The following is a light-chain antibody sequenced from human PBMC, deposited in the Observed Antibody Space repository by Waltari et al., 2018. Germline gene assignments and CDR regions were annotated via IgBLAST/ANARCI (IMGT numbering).Light chain of an antibody. V-gene: IGKV1-39*01. CDR3: QHGYRIPYS. CDR2: RAS. Sequence: DIQMTQSPSSLSASIGDRVPIACRTSENVNNYLNWYQQKSGKAPILLIYRASTLESGVPSRFSGSGSGTDYTFTISSLQSEDVATYFCQHGYRIPYSFGQGTKVEI. J-gene: IGKJ2*03. CDR1: ENVNNY.